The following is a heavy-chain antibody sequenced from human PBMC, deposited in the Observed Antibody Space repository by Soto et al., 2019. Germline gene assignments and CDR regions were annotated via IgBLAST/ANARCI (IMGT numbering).Heavy chain of an antibody. CDR1: CGSISSYY. Sequence: PWETLSLTCTVSCGSISSYYWSWIRQPPGKGLEWIGYIYYSGSTNYNPSLKSRVTISVDTSKNQFSLKLSSVTAADTAVYYCARGKYVDVWGQGTTVTVSS. CDR2: IYYSGST. D-gene: IGHD2-8*01. V-gene: IGHV4-59*01. CDR3: ARGKYVDV. J-gene: IGHJ6*02.